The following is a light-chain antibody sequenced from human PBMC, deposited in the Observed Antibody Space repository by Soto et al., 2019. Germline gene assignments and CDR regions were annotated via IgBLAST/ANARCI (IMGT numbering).Light chain of an antibody. V-gene: IGLV2-14*01. CDR1: NSDVGAYNY. J-gene: IGLJ2*01. CDR3: ISYTRSRTVV. Sequence: QSALTQPASVSGSPGQSITISCTGTNSDVGAYNYVSWYQQHPDKVPKLIIHDVSNRPSGVSIRFSGSKSGNTASLTISGLQAEDEADYYCISYTRSRTVVFGGGTKLTVL. CDR2: DVS.